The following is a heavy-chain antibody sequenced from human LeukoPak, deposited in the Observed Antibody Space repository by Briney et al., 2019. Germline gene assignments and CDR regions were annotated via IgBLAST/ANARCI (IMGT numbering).Heavy chain of an antibody. D-gene: IGHD6-19*01. CDR2: IRYDGSNK. V-gene: IGHV3-30*02. CDR3: AKGGYSSAWFDY. J-gene: IGHJ4*02. Sequence: GGSLRLSCAASGFTFSSYGMHWVRQAPGKGLEWVAFIRYDGSNKYYADSVKGRFTISRDNSKNTLYLQMNSLRAEDTAVYYCAKGGYSSAWFDYWGQGTLVTVSS. CDR1: GFTFSSYG.